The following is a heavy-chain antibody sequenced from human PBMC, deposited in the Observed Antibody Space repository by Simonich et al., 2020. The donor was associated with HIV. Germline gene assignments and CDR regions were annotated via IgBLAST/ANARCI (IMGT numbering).Heavy chain of an antibody. CDR1: GFTFDDYA. D-gene: IGHD6-13*01. Sequence: EVQLVESGGGLVQPGRSLRLSCAASGFTFDDYAMHCVRQAPGKGLEWVSGISWNSGSIGYADSVKGRFTISRDNAKNSLYLQMNSLRAEDTALYYCAKAFSSSWYGDAFDIWGQGTMVTVSS. J-gene: IGHJ3*02. CDR2: ISWNSGSI. V-gene: IGHV3-9*01. CDR3: AKAFSSSWYGDAFDI.